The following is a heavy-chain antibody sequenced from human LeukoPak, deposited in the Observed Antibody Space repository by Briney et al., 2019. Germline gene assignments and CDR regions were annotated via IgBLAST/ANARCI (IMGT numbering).Heavy chain of an antibody. CDR3: ARAGAYYGSGSYLLGYFDY. J-gene: IGHJ4*02. CDR2: IYYSGST. D-gene: IGHD3-10*01. V-gene: IGHV4-31*03. Sequence: SQTLSLTCTVSGGSISSGGYYWSWIRRHPGKGLEWIGYIYYSGSTYYNPSLKSRVTISVDTSKNQFSLKLSSVTAADTAVYYCARAGAYYGSGSYLLGYFDYWGQGTLVTVSS. CDR1: GGSISSGGYY.